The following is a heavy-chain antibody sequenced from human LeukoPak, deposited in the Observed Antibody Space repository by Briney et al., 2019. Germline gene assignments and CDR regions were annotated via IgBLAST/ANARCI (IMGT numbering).Heavy chain of an antibody. Sequence: SQTLSLTCTVSGGSISSGGYYWSWIRQHPGKGLEWIGYIYYSGSTYYHPSLKSRVTISVDTSKNQFSLKLSSVTAADTAVYYCARGGYQLTPPDYWGQGTLVTVSS. V-gene: IGHV4-31*03. D-gene: IGHD2-2*01. CDR1: GGSISSGGYY. CDR2: IYYSGST. CDR3: ARGGYQLTPPDY. J-gene: IGHJ4*02.